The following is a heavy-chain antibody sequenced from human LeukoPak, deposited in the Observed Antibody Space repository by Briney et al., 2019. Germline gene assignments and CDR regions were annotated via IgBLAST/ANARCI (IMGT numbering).Heavy chain of an antibody. Sequence: ASVKVSCKASGGTFSRHAISWVRQAPGQGLEWMGGIIPIFGTANYAQKFQGRVTITADESTSTAYMELSSLRSEDTAVYYCARDNLELRGNFDYWGQGTLVTVSS. CDR2: IIPIFGTA. J-gene: IGHJ4*02. D-gene: IGHD1-7*01. V-gene: IGHV1-69*13. CDR3: ARDNLELRGNFDY. CDR1: GGTFSRHA.